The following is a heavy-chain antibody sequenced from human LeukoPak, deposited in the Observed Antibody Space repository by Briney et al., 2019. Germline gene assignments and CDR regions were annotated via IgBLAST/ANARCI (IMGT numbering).Heavy chain of an antibody. CDR1: GYTFSSYD. D-gene: IGHD2/OR15-2a*01. CDR3: TRGRGSTSFKFDP. CDR2: VDPKNGNR. J-gene: IGHJ5*02. V-gene: IGHV1-8*01. Sequence: ASVKVSCKASGYTFSSYDITWVRQAPGQGLEWMGWVDPKNGNRGYAPKFYGRLTMTRNASINTAYMELTTLRSEDTAVYYCTRGRGSTSFKFDPWGQGTLVTVSS.